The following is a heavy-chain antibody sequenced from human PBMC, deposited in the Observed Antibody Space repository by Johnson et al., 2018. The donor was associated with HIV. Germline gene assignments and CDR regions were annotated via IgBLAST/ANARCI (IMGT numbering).Heavy chain of an antibody. V-gene: IGHV3-30-3*01. CDR1: GFTFSSSA. CDR2: ISYDGSNI. CDR3: ARGPILEWLSGDGFDM. D-gene: IGHD3-3*01. J-gene: IGHJ3*02. Sequence: QVQLVESGGGVVQPGRSLRLSCAASGFTFSSSAMHWVRQAPGQGLQWVALISYDGSNIYYADSVKGQFTISRDNSKNTLHLQMNSLRVEDTAMYYCARGPILEWLSGDGFDMWGQGTMVTVYS.